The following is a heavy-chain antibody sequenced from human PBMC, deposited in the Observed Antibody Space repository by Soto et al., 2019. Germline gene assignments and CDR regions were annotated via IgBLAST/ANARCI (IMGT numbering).Heavy chain of an antibody. V-gene: IGHV4-39*01. CDR1: DLSIITDAYY. J-gene: IGHJ4*02. CDR3: ATTRGLAVGGSFDY. Sequence: SETLSLTCSVSDLSIITDAYYWVWVRQPPGKGLEWLGTVFYTGGIYYNPSLRSRITIAVDTSKNQFSLKLNSVAAADTAFYYCATTRGLAVGGSFDYWGQGMWVTVS. D-gene: IGHD3-10*01. CDR2: VFYTGGI.